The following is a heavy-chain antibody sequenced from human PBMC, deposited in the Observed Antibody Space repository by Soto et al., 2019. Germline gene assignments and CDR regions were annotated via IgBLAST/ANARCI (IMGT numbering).Heavy chain of an antibody. D-gene: IGHD6-13*01. Sequence: PGESLKISCKGSGYSFTSDWIGWLRQMPWKGLEWMGIIYPGDSDTRYSPSFQGQVTISADKSISTAYLQWSSLKASDTAMYYCARHFQQLVLGYYGMDVWGQGITVTASS. J-gene: IGHJ6*02. V-gene: IGHV5-51*01. CDR2: IYPGDSDT. CDR1: GYSFTSDW. CDR3: ARHFQQLVLGYYGMDV.